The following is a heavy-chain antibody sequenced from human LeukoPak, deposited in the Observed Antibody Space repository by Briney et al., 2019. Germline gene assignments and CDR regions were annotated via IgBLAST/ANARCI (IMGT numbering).Heavy chain of an antibody. J-gene: IGHJ4*02. V-gene: IGHV3-7*01. D-gene: IGHD6-19*01. CDR1: GFTFSSYW. Sequence: PGGSLRLSCAASGFTFSSYWMSWVRQAPGKGLEWVANIKQDGSDKYYVDPVKGRFTISRDNAKNSLYLQMNSLTAEATAVYYCASGGWRGDDWGQGTLVTVSS. CDR2: IKQDGSDK. CDR3: ASGGWRGDD.